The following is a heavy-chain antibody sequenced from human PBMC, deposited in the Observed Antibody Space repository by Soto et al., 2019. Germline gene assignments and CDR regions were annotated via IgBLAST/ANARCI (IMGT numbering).Heavy chain of an antibody. CDR3: ARAALGYYYDSSGEGLDY. V-gene: IGHV1-2*04. D-gene: IGHD3-22*01. J-gene: IGHJ4*02. CDR2: INPNSGGT. Sequence: QVQLVQSGAEVKKPGASVKVSCKASGYTFTGYYMHWVRQAPGQGLEWMGWINPNSGGTNYAQKFQGWVTMTRDTSISIAYMELSRLRSDDTAVYYCARAALGYYYDSSGEGLDYWGQGTLVTVSS. CDR1: GYTFTGYY.